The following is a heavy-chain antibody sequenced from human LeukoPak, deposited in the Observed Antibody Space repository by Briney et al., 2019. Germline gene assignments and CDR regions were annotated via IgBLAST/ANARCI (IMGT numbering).Heavy chain of an antibody. D-gene: IGHD2-2*01. V-gene: IGHV1-69*13. CDR3: ARGPRCSSTSCYYYNYYYYGMDV. J-gene: IGHJ6*04. CDR2: IILILGTG. CDR1: AGTLTSYR. Sequence: GASVKLSCKTSAGTLTSYRIWWARQAPAQGLEWKGGIILILGTGNYAQKFQGRVTITGDESTSTAYMELSSLRSEDTAVYYCARGPRCSSTSCYYYNYYYYGMDVWGKGTTVTVSS.